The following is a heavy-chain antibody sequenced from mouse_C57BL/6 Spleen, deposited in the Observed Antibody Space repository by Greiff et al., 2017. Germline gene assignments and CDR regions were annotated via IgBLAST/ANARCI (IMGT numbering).Heavy chain of an antibody. CDR1: GYTFTSYW. CDR3: ARRGYYYGSSSMDY. CDR2: IDPSDSYT. Sequence: VHLQQSGAELVRPGTSVKLSCKASGYTFTSYWMHWVKQRPGQGLEWIGVIDPSDSYTNYNQKFKGKATLTVDKSSSTAYMQLSSLTSEDSAVYYCARRGYYYGSSSMDYWGQGTSVTVSS. J-gene: IGHJ4*01. V-gene: IGHV1-59*01. D-gene: IGHD1-1*01.